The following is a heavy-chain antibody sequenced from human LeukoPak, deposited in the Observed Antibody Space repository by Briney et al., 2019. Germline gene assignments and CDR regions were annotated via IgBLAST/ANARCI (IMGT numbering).Heavy chain of an antibody. J-gene: IGHJ4*02. CDR1: GGSISSGSYY. CDR3: ARDRRTGTTFSFDY. D-gene: IGHD1-7*01. CDR2: IYTSRST. Sequence: SETLSLTCTVSGGSISSGSYYWSWIRQPAGKGLERIGRIYTSRSTNYNPSLKSRVTISVDTSKNQFSLKLSSVTAADTAVYYCARDRRTGTTFSFDYWGQGTLVTVSS. V-gene: IGHV4-61*02.